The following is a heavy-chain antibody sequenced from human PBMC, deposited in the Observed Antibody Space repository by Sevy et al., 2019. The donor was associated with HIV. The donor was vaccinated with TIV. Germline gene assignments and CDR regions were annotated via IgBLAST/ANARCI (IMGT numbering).Heavy chain of an antibody. Sequence: GGSLRLSCAASGFTFSSYAMHWVRQAPGKGLEWVAVISYDGSNKYYADSVKGRFTISRDNSKNTLYLQMNSLRAEDTAVYYCVRDGVNWGPRGYFDYWGQGTLVTVSS. D-gene: IGHD7-27*01. V-gene: IGHV3-30-3*01. CDR3: VRDGVNWGPRGYFDY. J-gene: IGHJ4*02. CDR1: GFTFSSYA. CDR2: ISYDGSNK.